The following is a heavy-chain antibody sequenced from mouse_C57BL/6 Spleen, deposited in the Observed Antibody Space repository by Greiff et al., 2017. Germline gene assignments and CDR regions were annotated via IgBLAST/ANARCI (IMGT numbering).Heavy chain of an antibody. D-gene: IGHD1-1*01. V-gene: IGHV5-17*01. CDR1: GFTFSDYG. J-gene: IGHJ2*02. Sequence: EVTLQESGGCLVKPGGSLKLSCAASGFTFSDYGMHWVRQAPEKGLEWVAYISRGGSTIYYADTVKGRFTISRDNAKNTLFLQMTSLRSEDTAMYYCARLGSNYLYSMDYWGQGTSLTVSS. CDR2: ISRGGSTI. CDR3: ARLGSNYLYSMDY.